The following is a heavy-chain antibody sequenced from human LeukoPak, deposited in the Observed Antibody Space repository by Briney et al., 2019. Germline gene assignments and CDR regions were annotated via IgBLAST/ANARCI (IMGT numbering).Heavy chain of an antibody. V-gene: IGHV3-53*01. CDR1: GFTVSTNY. J-gene: IGHJ4*02. Sequence: PGGSLRLSCAASGFTVSTNYMSWVRQAPGKGLEWVSLIYSDGTTNYADSVQGRFTISKDNSKNTLFLQMNSLQAEDTAVYYCARDVYYFDYWGQGTLVTVSS. CDR3: ARDVYYFDY. CDR2: IYSDGTT. D-gene: IGHD5/OR15-5a*01.